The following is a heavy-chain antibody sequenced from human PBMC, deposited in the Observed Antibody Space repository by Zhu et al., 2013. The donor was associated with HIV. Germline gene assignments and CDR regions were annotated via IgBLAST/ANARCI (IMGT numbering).Heavy chain of an antibody. CDR3: ARGGYGDYKFDY. V-gene: IGHV4-31*03. Sequence: QVQLQESGPGLVKPSQTLSLTCTVSGDSISNGGYYWSWIRQHPVKGLEWIGYIYHSGNTYYNPSLKSRVIISVDTSKNQFSLKLSSVTAADTAVYYCARGGYGDYKFDYWGQGTLVTVSS. CDR1: GDSISNGGYY. J-gene: IGHJ4*02. CDR2: IYHSGNT. D-gene: IGHD4-17*01.